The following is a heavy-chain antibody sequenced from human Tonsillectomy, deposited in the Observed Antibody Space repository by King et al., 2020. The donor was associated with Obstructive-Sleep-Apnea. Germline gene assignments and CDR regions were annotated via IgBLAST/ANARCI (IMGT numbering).Heavy chain of an antibody. CDR2: ISYDGSNK. CDR3: AREGLYCSGGSCYYYYYGMDV. CDR1: GFTFSSYA. Sequence: VKLVESGGGVVQPGRSLRLSCAASGFTFSSYAMHWVRQAPGKGLEWVAVISYDGSNKYYADSVKGRFTISRDNSKNTLYLQMNSLRAEDTAVYYCAREGLYCSGGSCYYYYYGMDVWGQGTTVTVSS. V-gene: IGHV3-30*04. J-gene: IGHJ6*02. D-gene: IGHD2-15*01.